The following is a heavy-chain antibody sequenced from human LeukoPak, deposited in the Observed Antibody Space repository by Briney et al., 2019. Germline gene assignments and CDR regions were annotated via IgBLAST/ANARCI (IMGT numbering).Heavy chain of an antibody. Sequence: ASVKVSCKASGYTSTSYGISWVRQAPGQGLEWMGWISAYNGNTNYAQKLQGRVTMTTDTSTSTAYMELRSLRSDDTAVYYCARDEGKWELPAFDIWGQGTMVTVSS. J-gene: IGHJ3*02. V-gene: IGHV1-18*01. CDR2: ISAYNGNT. CDR3: ARDEGKWELPAFDI. D-gene: IGHD1-26*01. CDR1: GYTSTSYG.